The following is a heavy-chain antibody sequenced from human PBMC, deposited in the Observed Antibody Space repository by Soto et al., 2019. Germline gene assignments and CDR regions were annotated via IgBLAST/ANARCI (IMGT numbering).Heavy chain of an antibody. D-gene: IGHD1-26*01. Sequence: QVQLVESGGGVVQPGRSLRLSCAASGFTFSSYGMHWVRQAPGKALEWVAVISYDASNKYYADSVKGRFTISRDNSKNTAYLQLSRLIGVDTAVHYCAKHSVGSALIVGGRPDDFWGQGPLVAVST. CDR1: GFTFSSYG. J-gene: IGHJ4*02. CDR3: AKHSVGSALIVGGRPDDF. V-gene: IGHV3-30*18. CDR2: ISYDASNK.